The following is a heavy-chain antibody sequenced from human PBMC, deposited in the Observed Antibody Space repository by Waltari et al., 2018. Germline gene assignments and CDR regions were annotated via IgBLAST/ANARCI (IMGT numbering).Heavy chain of an antibody. CDR2: INAGNGNT. CDR3: ARANWGSGFDYGMDV. J-gene: IGHJ6*02. D-gene: IGHD7-27*01. V-gene: IGHV1-3*01. CDR1: GYTFTSYA. Sequence: QVQLVQSGAEVKKPGASVKVSCKASGYTFTSYAMHWVRQAPGQRLEWMGWINAGNGNTKYSQKFQGRVTITRDTSASTAYMELSSLRSEDTAVYYCARANWGSGFDYGMDVWGQGTTVTVSS.